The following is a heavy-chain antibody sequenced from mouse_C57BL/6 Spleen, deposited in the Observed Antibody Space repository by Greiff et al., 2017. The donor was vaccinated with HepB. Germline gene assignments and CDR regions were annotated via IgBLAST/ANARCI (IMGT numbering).Heavy chain of an antibody. CDR3: ASGGWDEGFAY. D-gene: IGHD4-1*01. CDR1: GYTFTDYY. J-gene: IGHJ3*01. CDR2: INPNNGGT. V-gene: IGHV1-26*01. Sequence: EVQLQQSGPELVKPGASVKISCKASGYTFTDYYMNWVKQSHGKSLEWIGDINPNNGGTSYNQKFKGKATLTVDKSSSTAYMELRSLTSEDSAVYYCASGGWDEGFAYWGQGTLVTVSA.